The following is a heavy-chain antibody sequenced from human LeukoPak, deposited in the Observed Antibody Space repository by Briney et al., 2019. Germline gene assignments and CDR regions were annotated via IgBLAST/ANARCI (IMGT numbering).Heavy chain of an antibody. D-gene: IGHD3-9*01. Sequence: PSETLSLTCTVSGGSISSGSYYWSWIRQPAGKGLEWIGRIYTSGSTNYNPPLKSRVTISVDTSKNQFSLKLSSVAAADTAVYYCARSYDILDYFDYWGQGTLVTVSS. CDR1: GGSISSGSYY. CDR3: ARSYDILDYFDY. CDR2: IYTSGST. V-gene: IGHV4-61*02. J-gene: IGHJ4*02.